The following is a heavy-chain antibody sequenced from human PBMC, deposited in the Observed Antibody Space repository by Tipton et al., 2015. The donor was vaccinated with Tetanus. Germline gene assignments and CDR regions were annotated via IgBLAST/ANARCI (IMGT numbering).Heavy chain of an antibody. D-gene: IGHD5-12*01. CDR3: VRGRGLGAYSFGFEY. CDR2: IYKTHRT. V-gene: IGHV4-30-2*01. J-gene: IGHJ4*02. Sequence: LRLSCNVSGGLITTGGYSWGWIRQPPGQGLEWLGYIYKTHRTYYNPSVRSRLTLSLQKTKNQISLKLSFVTAADAAVYYCVRGRGLGAYSFGFEYWGQGALVTVSS. CDR1: GGLITTGGYS.